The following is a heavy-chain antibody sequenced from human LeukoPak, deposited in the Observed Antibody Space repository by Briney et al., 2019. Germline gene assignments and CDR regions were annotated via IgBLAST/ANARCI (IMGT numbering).Heavy chain of an antibody. CDR3: ARDYYDSSGYGSFDY. CDR2: INPNSGGT. Sequence: ASVKVSCTASGYAFTAYYMHWVRQAPGHGLEWMGWINPNSGGTNFAQKFQGRVTMTRDTSISTAYMELSRLRSDDTAVFYCARDYYDSSGYGSFDYWGQGTLVTVSS. D-gene: IGHD3-22*01. J-gene: IGHJ4*02. CDR1: GYAFTAYY. V-gene: IGHV1-2*02.